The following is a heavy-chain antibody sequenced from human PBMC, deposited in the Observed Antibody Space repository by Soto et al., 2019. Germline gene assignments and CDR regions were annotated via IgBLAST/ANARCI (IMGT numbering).Heavy chain of an antibody. CDR3: ARDDIPGIAVSTYGMDV. V-gene: IGHV3-33*01. J-gene: IGHJ6*02. Sequence: PGGSLRLSCAASGFIFSNFGMHWVRQAPGKGLEWVAVIWYDGSNEYYADSVKGRFTISKDNSKSTLYLQMNSLRAEDTAVYYCARDDIPGIAVSTYGMDVWVQGTTVTV. D-gene: IGHD6-19*01. CDR2: IWYDGSNE. CDR1: GFIFSNFG.